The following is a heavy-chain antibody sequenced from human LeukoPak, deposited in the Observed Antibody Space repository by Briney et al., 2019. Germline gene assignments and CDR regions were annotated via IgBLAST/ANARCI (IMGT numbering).Heavy chain of an antibody. CDR3: ARGDGYNIDY. CDR1: GDSISSGGYY. Sequence: SETLSLTCNVSGDSISSGGYYWSWIRQHPGKGLEWIGYIYYSGSTYYNPPLKSRLTISVDTSKNQFSLNLTSATAADTAVYYCARGDGYNIDYWGQGTPVTVSS. CDR2: IYYSGST. V-gene: IGHV4-31*03. D-gene: IGHD5-24*01. J-gene: IGHJ4*02.